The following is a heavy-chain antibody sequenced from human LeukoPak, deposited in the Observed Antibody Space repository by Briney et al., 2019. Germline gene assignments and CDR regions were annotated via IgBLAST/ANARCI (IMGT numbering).Heavy chain of an antibody. CDR1: GGSISSYY. V-gene: IGHV4-59*01. D-gene: IGHD3-16*02. CDR3: ARGGYVWGSYRWGLDY. CDR2: IYNTGST. Sequence: SETLSLTCTVSGGSISSYYWSWIRRPPGKGLEWIGYIYNTGSTTYNPSLKSRVTMSVDTSKNQFSLKLNSVTAADTAVYYCARGGYVWGSYRWGLDYWGQGTLVTVSS. J-gene: IGHJ4*02.